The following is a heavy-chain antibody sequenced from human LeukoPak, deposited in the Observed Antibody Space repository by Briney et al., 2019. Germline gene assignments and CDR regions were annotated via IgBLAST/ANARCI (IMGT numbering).Heavy chain of an antibody. CDR1: GITFETYA. CDR2: ISGTGAHT. J-gene: IGHJ4*02. CDR3: AKDIHVAAAVPAPY. Sequence: GGSLSLSCEVSGITFETYAMNWVRQAPGKGLEWVAGISGTGAHTYYADSVEGRFTVSRDNSRDTLYLLLKSLRAEDTAVYFCAKDIHVAAAVPAPYWGQGTLVTVSS. D-gene: IGHD6-13*01. V-gene: IGHV3-23*01.